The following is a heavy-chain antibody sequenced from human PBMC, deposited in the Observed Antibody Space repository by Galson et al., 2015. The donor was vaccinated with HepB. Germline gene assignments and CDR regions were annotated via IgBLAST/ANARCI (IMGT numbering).Heavy chain of an antibody. D-gene: IGHD6-19*01. Sequence: SLRLSCAASGFTFSNAWMSWVRQAPGKGLEWVGRIKSKTDGGTTDYAAPVKGRFTISRDDSKNTLYLQMNSLKTEDTAVYYCAKDIRRRLGYSSGWYFNDYWGQGTLVTVSS. CDR2: IKSKTDGGTT. V-gene: IGHV3-15*01. CDR3: AKDIRRRLGYSSGWYFNDY. CDR1: GFTFSNAW. J-gene: IGHJ4*02.